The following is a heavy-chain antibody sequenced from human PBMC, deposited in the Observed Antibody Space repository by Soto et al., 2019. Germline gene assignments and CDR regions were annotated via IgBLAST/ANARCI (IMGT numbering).Heavy chain of an antibody. J-gene: IGHJ5*02. V-gene: IGHV4-4*02. Sequence: QVQLQESGPGLVKPSGTLSLTCAVSGGSISSSNWWSWVRQPPGKGLEWIGEIYHSGSTNYNPSLQSRVTTTVDKSKNQFSLKVSSVNAADTAVYYCARAQFYSYDRSCYLNWFDPWGQGTLVTVSS. D-gene: IGHD3-22*01. CDR2: IYHSGST. CDR3: ARAQFYSYDRSCYLNWFDP. CDR1: GGSISSSNW.